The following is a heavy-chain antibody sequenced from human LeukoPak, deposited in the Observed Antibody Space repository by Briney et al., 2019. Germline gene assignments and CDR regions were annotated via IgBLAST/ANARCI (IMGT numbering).Heavy chain of an antibody. CDR2: INSDGSST. D-gene: IGHD6-19*01. CDR3: AKDLAGAGSSGSDAFDI. V-gene: IGHV3-74*01. Sequence: GGSLRLSCAASGFTFSSYWMHWVRQAPGKGLVWVSRINSDGSSTSYADSVKGRFTISRDNSKNTLYLQMNSLRAEDTAVYYCAKDLAGAGSSGSDAFDIWGQGTMVTVSS. CDR1: GFTFSSYW. J-gene: IGHJ3*02.